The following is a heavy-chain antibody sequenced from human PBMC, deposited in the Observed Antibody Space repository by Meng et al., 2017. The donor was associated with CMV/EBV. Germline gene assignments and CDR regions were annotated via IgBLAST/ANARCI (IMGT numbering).Heavy chain of an antibody. CDR1: FTSSCDG. Sequence: FTSSCDGMRWVRQAPGQGLEWVAVMWYDGSNKYYADSVTGRFTISRDNSKNTLYLQMNSLRAEDTAVYYCARDRALLIYYDSSGYFDYWGQGTLVTVSS. V-gene: IGHV3-33*01. CDR2: MWYDGSNK. D-gene: IGHD3-22*01. CDR3: ARDRALLIYYDSSGYFDY. J-gene: IGHJ4*02.